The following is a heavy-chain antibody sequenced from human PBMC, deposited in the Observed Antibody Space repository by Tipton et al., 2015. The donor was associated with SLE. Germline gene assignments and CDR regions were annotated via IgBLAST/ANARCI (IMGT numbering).Heavy chain of an antibody. CDR1: GGSFSGSSYY. J-gene: IGHJ4*02. V-gene: IGHV4-39*07. D-gene: IGHD5-24*01. CDR2: IYYSGNT. Sequence: TLSLTCTVSGGSFSGSSYYWGWIRQPPGKGLEWIGTIYYSGNTDYSPSLESRVTISVDTSKNQFSLKLSSVTAADTAIYYCVMATTGWYFGYWGQGTLVTVSS. CDR3: VMATTGWYFGY.